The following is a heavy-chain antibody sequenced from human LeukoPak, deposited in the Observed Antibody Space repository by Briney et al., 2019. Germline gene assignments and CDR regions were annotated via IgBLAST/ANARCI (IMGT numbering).Heavy chain of an antibody. CDR2: IIPIFGTA. V-gene: IGHV1-69*06. Sequence: SVKVSCKASGGTFSSYAISWVRQAPGQGLEWMGGIIPIFGTANHAQKFQGRVTITADKSTSTAYMELSSLRSEDTAVYYCARWRHTLARRWFDPWGQGTLVTVSS. CDR3: ARWRHTLARRWFDP. D-gene: IGHD2-2*02. CDR1: GGTFSSYA. J-gene: IGHJ5*02.